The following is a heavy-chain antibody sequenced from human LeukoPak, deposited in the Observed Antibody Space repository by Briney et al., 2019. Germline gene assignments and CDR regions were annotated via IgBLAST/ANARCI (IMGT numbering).Heavy chain of an antibody. CDR1: GGSISSGSYY. CDR2: IYTSGST. D-gene: IGHD6-13*01. Sequence: QSSETLSLTCTVSGGSISSGSYYWSWIRQPAGKGLEWIGRIYTSGSTNYNPSLKSRVTISVDTSKNQFSLKLSSVTAADTAVYYCARVRGSSSWYPLLLDYYYYYMDVWGKGTTVTVSS. J-gene: IGHJ6*03. V-gene: IGHV4-61*02. CDR3: ARVRGSSSWYPLLLDYYYYYMDV.